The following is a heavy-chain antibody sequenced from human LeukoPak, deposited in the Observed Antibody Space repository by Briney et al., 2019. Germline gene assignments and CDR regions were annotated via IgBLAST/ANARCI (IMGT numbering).Heavy chain of an antibody. CDR2: ITGSGGNT. V-gene: IGHV3-23*01. CDR1: GFTFSNYA. D-gene: IGHD3-9*01. CDR3: AKWGDYDVLTGYYVFDY. Sequence: GGSLRLSCAASGFTFSNYAMSWVRQAPGKGLEWVSAITGSGGNTYYADSVKGRFTISRDNSKNTVFLQMNSLRAEDTAVYYCAKWGDYDVLTGYYVFDYWGQGTLVTVSS. J-gene: IGHJ4*02.